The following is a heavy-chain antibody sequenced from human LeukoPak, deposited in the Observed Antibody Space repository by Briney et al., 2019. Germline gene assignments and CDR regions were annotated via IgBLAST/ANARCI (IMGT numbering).Heavy chain of an antibody. Sequence: GGSLRLSCAASGFTVSSNYMSWVRQAPGKGLEWVSVIYSGGSTYYADSVKGRFTISRDNSRNTLYLQMNSLRAEDTAVYYCARVFEVREVLYYYYGMDVWGQGTTVTVSS. CDR1: GFTVSSNY. CDR2: IYSGGST. V-gene: IGHV3-53*01. J-gene: IGHJ6*02. D-gene: IGHD3-10*01. CDR3: ARVFEVREVLYYYYGMDV.